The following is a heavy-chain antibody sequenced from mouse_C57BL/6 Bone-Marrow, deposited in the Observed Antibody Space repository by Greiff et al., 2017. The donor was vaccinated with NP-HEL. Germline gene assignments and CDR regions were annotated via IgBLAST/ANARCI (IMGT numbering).Heavy chain of an antibody. J-gene: IGHJ1*03. CDR1: GFTFSSYT. CDR3: ARHSTTVVHWYFDV. V-gene: IGHV5-9*01. CDR2: ISGGGGNT. D-gene: IGHD1-1*01. Sequence: VQLKESGGGLVKPGGSLKLSCAASGFTFSSYTMSWVRQTPEKRLEWVATISGGGGNTYYPDSVKGRFTISRDNAKNTLYLQMSSLRSEDTALYYCARHSTTVVHWYFDVWGTGTTVTVSS.